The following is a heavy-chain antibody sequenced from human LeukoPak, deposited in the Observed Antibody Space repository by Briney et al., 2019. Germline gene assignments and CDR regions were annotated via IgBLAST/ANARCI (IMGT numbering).Heavy chain of an antibody. CDR3: ASRVIINGGNWFDP. V-gene: IGHV3-23*01. Sequence: ETLSLTCTVSGGSISSHYWSWVRQAPGKGLEWVSAISGSGGSTYYADSVKGRFTISRDNSKNTLYLQMNSLRAEDTAVYYCASRVIINGGNWFDPWGQGTLVTVSS. J-gene: IGHJ5*02. D-gene: IGHD7-27*01. CDR2: ISGSGGST. CDR1: GGSISSHY.